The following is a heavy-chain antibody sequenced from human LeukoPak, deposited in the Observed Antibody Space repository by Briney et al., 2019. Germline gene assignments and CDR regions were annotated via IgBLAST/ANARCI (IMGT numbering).Heavy chain of an antibody. CDR3: ARVYYSSGWSN. Sequence: ASVKVSCKASGGTFSSYAISWVRQAPGQGLEWMGRIIPILGIANYAQKFQGRVTITADKSTSTAYMELSSLRSEGTAVYYCARVYYSSGWSNWGQGTLVTVSS. V-gene: IGHV1-69*04. CDR1: GGTFSSYA. J-gene: IGHJ4*02. CDR2: IIPILGIA. D-gene: IGHD6-19*01.